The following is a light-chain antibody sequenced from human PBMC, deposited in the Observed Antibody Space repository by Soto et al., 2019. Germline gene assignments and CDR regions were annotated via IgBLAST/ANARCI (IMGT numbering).Light chain of an antibody. CDR3: SSYTTSTSFIL. CDR1: ISYIGNYDF. J-gene: IGLJ2*01. Sequence: QSLMTQPASVSRSPGQSITISFTGTISYIGNYDFVSWYQQVPGTAPKAMSYEFSSRPSWVSNRFSGSKSGNTASLKISGLKAEDEAYYYCSSYTTSTSFILFGGWTKVPVL. CDR2: EFS. V-gene: IGLV2-14*01.